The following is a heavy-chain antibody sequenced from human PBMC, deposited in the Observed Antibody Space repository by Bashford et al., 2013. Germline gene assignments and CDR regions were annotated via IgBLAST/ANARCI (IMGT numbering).Heavy chain of an antibody. CDR2: FSYSGTT. CDR1: VAPSAVVVTT. V-gene: IGHV4-61*01. CDR3: ARESDGGGWYPDY. J-gene: IGHJ4*02. Sequence: TSSETLSLTCTVSVAPSAVVVTTGTGSVSPHGKGLEWIGHFSYSGTTNYNPSLKSRVTISADTSKNQFSLKLSSVTAADTAVYYCARESDGGGWYPDYWGQGTLVTVSS. D-gene: IGHD6-19*01.